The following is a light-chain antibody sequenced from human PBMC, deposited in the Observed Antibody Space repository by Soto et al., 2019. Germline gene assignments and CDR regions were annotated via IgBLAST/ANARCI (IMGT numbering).Light chain of an antibody. CDR3: SSYTSSSTRV. V-gene: IGLV2-14*01. CDR1: RSDVGGYNY. CDR2: DVS. Sequence: QSALTQPASVSGSPGQSITISCTGTRSDVGGYNYVSWYQQHPGKAPKLMIYDVSNRPSGVSNRFSGSKSGNTASLTNSGLQAEDEADYYCSSYTSSSTRVFGNGTKLTVL. J-gene: IGLJ1*01.